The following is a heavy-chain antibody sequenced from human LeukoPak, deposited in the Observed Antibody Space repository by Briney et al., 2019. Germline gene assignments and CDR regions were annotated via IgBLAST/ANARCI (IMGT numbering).Heavy chain of an antibody. Sequence: ASVKVSCKASGYTFTSYYMHWVRQAPGQGLEWMGIINPSGGSTSYAQKFQGRVTMTRDMSTSTAYMELRSLRSDDTAVYYCARDRTRPPYYYDSSGYYPIDYWGQGPWSPSPQ. CDR3: ARDRTRPPYYYDSSGYYPIDY. CDR1: GYTFTSYY. V-gene: IGHV1-46*01. D-gene: IGHD3-22*01. J-gene: IGHJ4*02. CDR2: INPSGGST.